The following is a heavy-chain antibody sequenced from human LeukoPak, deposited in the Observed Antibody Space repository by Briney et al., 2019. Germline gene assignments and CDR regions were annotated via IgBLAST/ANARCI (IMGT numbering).Heavy chain of an antibody. CDR2: IYYSGST. J-gene: IGHJ6*02. D-gene: IGHD3-9*01. Sequence: SETLSLTCTVSGGSISSSSYYWGWLRQPPGKGLKWIGSIYYSGSTYYNPSLKSRVTISVDTSKNQFSLKLSSVTAADTAVYYCARGYFDWKWDYYYGMDVWGQGTTVTVSS. CDR1: GGSISSSSYY. CDR3: ARGYFDWKWDYYYGMDV. V-gene: IGHV4-39*01.